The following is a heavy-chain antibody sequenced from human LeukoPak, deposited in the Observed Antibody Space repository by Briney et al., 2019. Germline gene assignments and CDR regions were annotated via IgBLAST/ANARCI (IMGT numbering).Heavy chain of an antibody. D-gene: IGHD1-7*01. Sequence: PGRSLRLSCAASGFTFSNYGMHWVRQAPGKGLEWVSYISSSSSTIYYADSVKGRFTISRDNAKNSLYLQMNSLRAEDTAVYYCARDGHWNYPYYYYYMDVWGKGTTVTVSS. V-gene: IGHV3-48*01. J-gene: IGHJ6*03. CDR2: ISSSSSTI. CDR1: GFTFSNYG. CDR3: ARDGHWNYPYYYYYMDV.